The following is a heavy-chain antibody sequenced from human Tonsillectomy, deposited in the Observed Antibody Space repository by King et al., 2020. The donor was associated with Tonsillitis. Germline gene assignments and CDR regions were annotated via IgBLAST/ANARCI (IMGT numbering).Heavy chain of an antibody. CDR1: EFTXTXFW. CDR2: XXQXGSET. Sequence: VQLVESGGGLVLPXGSLXLXXXASEFTXTXFWMSWVXXAPGKGLEWVXXXXQXGSETYYVDSVEGRFTISRDXAQNSVSLEMTPLRVEDTAVYFCARGGYPDFWGQGALVTVSS. D-gene: IGHD2-15*01. V-gene: IGHV3-7*01. J-gene: IGHJ4*02. CDR3: ARGGYPDF.